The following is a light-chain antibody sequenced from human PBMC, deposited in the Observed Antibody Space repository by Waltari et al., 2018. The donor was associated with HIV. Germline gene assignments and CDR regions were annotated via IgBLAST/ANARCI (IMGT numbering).Light chain of an antibody. J-gene: IGLJ2*01. Sequence: SFELTQPPSVSVSPGQTASITCSGDKLGDRYVSWYQQKPGQSPVLVMYQDFKRPSGIPERFSGSNSGNTATLAISGTQAMDEADFYCQAWDSSTAWLFGGGTKLTVL. CDR1: KLGDRY. V-gene: IGLV3-1*01. CDR2: QDF. CDR3: QAWDSSTAWL.